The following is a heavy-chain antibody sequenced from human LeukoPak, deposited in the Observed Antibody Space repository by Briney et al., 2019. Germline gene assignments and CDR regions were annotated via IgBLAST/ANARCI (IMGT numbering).Heavy chain of an antibody. J-gene: IGHJ4*02. CDR1: GFTFSSYS. CDR2: ISSSSSTI. Sequence: PGGSLRLSCAASGFTFSSYSMNWVRQAPGKGLEWVSYISSSSSTIYYADSVKGRFTISRDNSKNTLYLQMNSLRAEDTAVYYCAKELLRWYKLFDYWGQGTLVTVSS. V-gene: IGHV3-48*01. D-gene: IGHD4-23*01. CDR3: AKELLRWYKLFDY.